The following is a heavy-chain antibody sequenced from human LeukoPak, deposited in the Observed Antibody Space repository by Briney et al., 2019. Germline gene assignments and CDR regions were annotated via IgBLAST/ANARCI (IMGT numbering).Heavy chain of an antibody. CDR2: INPSGGST. J-gene: IGHJ3*02. CDR1: GYTFTSYY. CDR3: ARPGSSWYGAFDI. Sequence: ASVKVSCKASGYTFTSYYMHWVRQAPGQGLEGMGIINPSGGSTSYAQKFQGRVTITRETSTSTVYMELSSLRSEDTAVYYCARPGSSWYGAFDIWGQGTMVTVSS. V-gene: IGHV1-46*01. D-gene: IGHD6-13*01.